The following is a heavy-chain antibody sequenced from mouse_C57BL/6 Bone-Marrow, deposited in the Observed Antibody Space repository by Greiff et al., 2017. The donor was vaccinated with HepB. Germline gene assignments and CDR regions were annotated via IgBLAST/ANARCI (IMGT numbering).Heavy chain of an antibody. D-gene: IGHD2-4*01. CDR2: IDPENGDT. Sequence: EVQLVESGAELVRPGASVKLSCTASGFNIKDDYMHWVKQRPEQGLEWIGWIDPENGDTEYASKFQGKATITADTSSNTAYLQLSSLTSEDTAVYYCTTWGDYDVGAWFAYWGQGTLVTVSA. CDR3: TTWGDYDVGAWFAY. CDR1: GFNIKDDY. V-gene: IGHV14-4*01. J-gene: IGHJ3*01.